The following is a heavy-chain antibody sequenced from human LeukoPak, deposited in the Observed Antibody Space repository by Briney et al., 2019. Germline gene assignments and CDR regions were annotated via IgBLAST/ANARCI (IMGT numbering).Heavy chain of an antibody. CDR1: GFTFSNYY. V-gene: IGHV3-11*05. CDR3: AREAYDHVWGCYRYVDS. D-gene: IGHD3-16*02. J-gene: IGHJ4*02. CDR2: ISSSSSYT. Sequence: PGGSLRLSCAASGFTFSNYYMSWIRQAPGQGLEWISYISSSSSYTNDADSVKGRFTISRDNARNSLYLQLNSLRAEDTAVYYCAREAYDHVWGCYRYVDSWGQGTLVTVSS.